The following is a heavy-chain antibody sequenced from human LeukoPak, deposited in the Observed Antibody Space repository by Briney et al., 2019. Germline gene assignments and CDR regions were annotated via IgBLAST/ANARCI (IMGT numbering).Heavy chain of an antibody. CDR2: ISHSGST. CDR3: AQTSGSSGWDWFDP. Sequence: SETLSLTCTVSGGSLSSGGYYWSWIRQPPGRGLEWIGYISHSGSTYYNPSLKSRVTISVDTSKNHFSLKLSSVTAADTSVYYCAQTSGSSGWDWFDPWGQGTLVTVSS. J-gene: IGHJ5*02. CDR1: GGSLSSGGYY. D-gene: IGHD6-19*01. V-gene: IGHV4-30-2*01.